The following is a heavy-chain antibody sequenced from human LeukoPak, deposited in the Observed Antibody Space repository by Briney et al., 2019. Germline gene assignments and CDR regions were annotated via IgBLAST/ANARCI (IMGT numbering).Heavy chain of an antibody. CDR2: IYHSGST. J-gene: IGHJ6*03. CDR1: GYSISSGYY. Sequence: PSETLSLTCTVSGYSISSGYYWGWIRQPPGKGLEWIGSIYHSGSTYYNPSLKSRVTISVDTSKNQFSLKLSSVTAADTAVYCCARGGVVPAAMSYYYYYYMDVWGKGTTVTVSS. V-gene: IGHV4-38-2*02. CDR3: ARGGVVPAAMSYYYYYYMDV. D-gene: IGHD2-2*01.